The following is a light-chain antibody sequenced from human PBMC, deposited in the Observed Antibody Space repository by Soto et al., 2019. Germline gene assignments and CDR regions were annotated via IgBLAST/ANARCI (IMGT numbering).Light chain of an antibody. Sequence: EIVMTHSPATLSVSPGERATLSCRASQSVSNNLAWYQQKPGQAPRLLIYGASTRATAIPARFSGSGSGTEFTLTISSLQSEDFAVYFCQQYDNWPYTFGQGTKV. CDR1: QSVSNN. V-gene: IGKV3-15*01. CDR2: GAS. J-gene: IGKJ2*01. CDR3: QQYDNWPYT.